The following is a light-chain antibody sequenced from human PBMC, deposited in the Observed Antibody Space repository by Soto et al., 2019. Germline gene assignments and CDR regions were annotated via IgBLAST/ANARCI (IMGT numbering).Light chain of an antibody. CDR2: EVS. V-gene: IGLV2-14*01. J-gene: IGLJ2*01. CDR1: SSDVGGYNY. Sequence: QSALTQPASVSGSPGQSITISCTGTSSDVGGYNYVSWYQQHPGKAPKLLIYEVSHRPSGVSNRFSGSKSGNTASLTISGLQAEDEADYYCNSYTSSSTLVVFGGGTQLTVL. CDR3: NSYTSSSTLVV.